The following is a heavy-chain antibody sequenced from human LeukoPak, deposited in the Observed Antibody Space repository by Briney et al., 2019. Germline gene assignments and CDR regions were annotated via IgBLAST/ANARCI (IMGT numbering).Heavy chain of an antibody. J-gene: IGHJ4*02. CDR2: IKQDGSEK. Sequence: GGSLRLSCAASGFTFSSYWMNWVRQAPGKGLEWVANIKQDGSEKYYVDSVKGRFTVSRDNTKNSLYLQMNSLRAEDTAVYYCTMIEWERWRGRGQGTLVTVSS. D-gene: IGHD1-26*01. CDR1: GFTFSSYW. CDR3: TMIEWERWRG. V-gene: IGHV3-7*01.